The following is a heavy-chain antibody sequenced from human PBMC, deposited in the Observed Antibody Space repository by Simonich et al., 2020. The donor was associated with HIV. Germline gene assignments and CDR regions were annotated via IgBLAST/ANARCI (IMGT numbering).Heavy chain of an antibody. D-gene: IGHD3-3*01. CDR3: ARVLQFLYAFDI. J-gene: IGHJ3*02. CDR2: IYHSGGT. Sequence: QLQLQESGPGLVKPSETLSLTCAVSGYSISSGYYWGWIRQPPGKGLEWIGSIYHSGGTYYNPSLKSRVTISVDTSKNQFSLKLSSVTAADTAVYYCARVLQFLYAFDIWGQGTMVTVSS. CDR1: GYSISSGYY. V-gene: IGHV4-38-2*01.